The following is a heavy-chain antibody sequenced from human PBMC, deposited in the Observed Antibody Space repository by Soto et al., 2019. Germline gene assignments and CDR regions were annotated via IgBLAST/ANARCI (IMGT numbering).Heavy chain of an antibody. Sequence: EVQLLESGGGLVEPGGSLRLACAASGFTFSSYAMSWVRQAPGKGLEWVSTISGRGESTFNADYVKGRFSISRDNSKNTLYLQMNSLRVEDTAVYFCAKGLQMTTVTYEYWGQGTLVTVSS. V-gene: IGHV3-23*01. J-gene: IGHJ4*02. CDR1: GFTFSSYA. CDR3: AKGLQMTTVTYEY. D-gene: IGHD4-17*01. CDR2: ISGRGEST.